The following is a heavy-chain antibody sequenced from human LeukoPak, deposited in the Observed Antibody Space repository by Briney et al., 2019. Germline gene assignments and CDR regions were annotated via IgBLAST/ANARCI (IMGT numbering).Heavy chain of an antibody. CDR2: ISWNSGSI. Sequence: AGGSLRLSCAASGFTFDDYAMHWVRQAPGKGLEWVSGISWNSGSIGYADSVKGRFTISRDNAKNSLYLQMNSLRAEDTALYYCAKMNWNDPSWGQGTLVTVSS. V-gene: IGHV3-9*01. CDR3: AKMNWNDPS. D-gene: IGHD1-1*01. J-gene: IGHJ4*02. CDR1: GFTFDDYA.